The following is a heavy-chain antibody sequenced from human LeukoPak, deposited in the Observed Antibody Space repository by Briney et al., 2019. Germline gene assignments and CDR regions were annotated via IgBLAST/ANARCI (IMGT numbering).Heavy chain of an antibody. CDR1: GYIFTSYG. J-gene: IGHJ1*01. CDR2: ISPYNGNT. CDR3: AWSGIAVSGTKYFQH. V-gene: IGHV1-18*01. Sequence: ASVKVSCKASGYIFTSYGISWVRQAPGQGLEWMGWISPYNGNTNYAQKLQGRVTMTTDTSTSTAYMELRSLRSDDTAVYYCAWSGIAVSGTKYFQHWGQGTLVTVSS. D-gene: IGHD6-19*01.